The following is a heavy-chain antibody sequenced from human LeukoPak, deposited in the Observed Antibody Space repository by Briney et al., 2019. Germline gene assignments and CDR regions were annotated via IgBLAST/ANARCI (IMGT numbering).Heavy chain of an antibody. Sequence: PGGSLRLSCAASGFTFSSYSMNWVRQAPGKGLEWVSSISSSSSYIYYADSVKGRFTISRDNAKNSLYLQMNSLRAEDTAVYYCARDRSQGFLEWLPPSVESYMDVWGKGTTVTVSS. D-gene: IGHD3-3*01. CDR2: ISSSSSYI. J-gene: IGHJ6*03. V-gene: IGHV3-21*01. CDR1: GFTFSSYS. CDR3: ARDRSQGFLEWLPPSVESYMDV.